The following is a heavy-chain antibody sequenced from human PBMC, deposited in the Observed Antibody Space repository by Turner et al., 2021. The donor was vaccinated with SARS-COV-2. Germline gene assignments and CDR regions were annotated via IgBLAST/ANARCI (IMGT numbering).Heavy chain of an antibody. Sequence: LQLLESGLGLVQPSDPLSLTCTVFGGSISTSPYYWDWMRQPPGKGLGWGGNIYYNGNTYYNQALKIGVPISVDTSKNQYSLKLSSVTAADTDVYYCARLMYTAMDYYGMDVWGQGTTVTVSS. CDR2: IYYNGNT. CDR3: ARLMYTAMDYYGMDV. V-gene: IGHV4-39*01. D-gene: IGHD5-18*01. CDR1: GGSISTSPYY. J-gene: IGHJ6*02.